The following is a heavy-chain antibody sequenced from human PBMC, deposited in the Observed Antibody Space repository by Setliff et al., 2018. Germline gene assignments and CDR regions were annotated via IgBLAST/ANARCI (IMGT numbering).Heavy chain of an antibody. CDR2: IYPGDSDT. V-gene: IGHV5-51*01. D-gene: IGHD5-18*01. CDR3: ARDSVYSHAPNYYYYYGIDV. J-gene: IGHJ6*02. CDR1: GYSFTSYW. Sequence: GESLKIYCQGSGYSFTSYWIGWVRQMPGKSLEWMGIIYPGDSDTRYSPSFQGQVTISADKYISTAYLQWSRLKASDTAMSYCARDSVYSHAPNYYYYYGIDVWGQGTTVTVSS.